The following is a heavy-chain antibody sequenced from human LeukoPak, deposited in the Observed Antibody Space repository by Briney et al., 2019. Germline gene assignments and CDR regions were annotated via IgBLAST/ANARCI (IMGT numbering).Heavy chain of an antibody. CDR1: GYTFTSYG. CDR2: ISAYNGNT. J-gene: IGHJ4*02. V-gene: IGHV1-18*01. D-gene: IGHD6-13*01. CDR3: AAGSSWYSGGPSDFDY. Sequence: GASVKVSCKASGYTFTSYGIGWVRQAPGQGLEWMGWISAYNGNTNYAQKLQGRVTMTTDTSTSTAYMELRSLRSGDTAVYYCAAGSSWYSGGPSDFDYWGQGTLVTVSS.